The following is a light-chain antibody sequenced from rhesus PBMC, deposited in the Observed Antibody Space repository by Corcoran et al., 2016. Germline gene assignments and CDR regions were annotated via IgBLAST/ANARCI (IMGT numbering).Light chain of an antibody. CDR1: KGISSY. Sequence: DIKMTQSPSSLSASVGDTVTITCRASKGISSYLAWYQQKPGKAPKLLIYKESTLQRGVPSRFSGSGSGTDFTLTISSLQPEDFATYYCQQHNSYPYSFGQGTKVEIK. V-gene: IGKV1-25*01. CDR3: QQHNSYPYS. CDR2: KES. J-gene: IGKJ2*01.